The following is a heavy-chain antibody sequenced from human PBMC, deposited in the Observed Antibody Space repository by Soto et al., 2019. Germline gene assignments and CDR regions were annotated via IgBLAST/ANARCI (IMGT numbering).Heavy chain of an antibody. D-gene: IGHD2-21*02. CDR3: ARADRTLVTSYSLDV. J-gene: IGHJ6*02. CDR1: GGSFSGYY. Sequence: LPLTCAVYGGSFSGYYWTWIRQPPGKGLEWIGEINHSGTINFNPSLKSRLTISLDTSKKHFSLKLSSVTDADTAAYYCARADRTLVTSYSLDVWGQGTTGTVSS. CDR2: INHSGTI. V-gene: IGHV4-34*01.